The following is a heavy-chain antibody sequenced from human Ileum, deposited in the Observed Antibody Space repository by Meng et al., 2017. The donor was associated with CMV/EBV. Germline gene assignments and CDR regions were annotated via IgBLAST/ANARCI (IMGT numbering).Heavy chain of an antibody. Sequence: ASVKVSCKASGYTFADYYMHWVRQAPGQGLEWMGRINPSGGSTNYAQKFQGRVTMTRDTSTTKVYMELSSLRSEDTAVYYCATEGNSGSLDYWGQGTLVTVSS. CDR3: ATEGNSGSLDY. D-gene: IGHD1-26*01. CDR2: INPSGGST. J-gene: IGHJ4*02. V-gene: IGHV1-46*01. CDR1: GYTFADYY.